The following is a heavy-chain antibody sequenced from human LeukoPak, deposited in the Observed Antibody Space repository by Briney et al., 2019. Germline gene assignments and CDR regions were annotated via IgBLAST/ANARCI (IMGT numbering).Heavy chain of an antibody. CDR1: GGSISTYY. V-gene: IGHV4-59*08. D-gene: IGHD2-2*01. Sequence: PSETLSLTCTVSGGSISTYYWSWIRQPPGKGLEWIGYIYYSGSTNYNPSLKSRVTISLDTSKNQFSLKLSSVTAADTAVYYCARLRQHQRGASPYGIDVWGQGTTVTVSS. CDR3: ARLRQHQRGASPYGIDV. CDR2: IYYSGST. J-gene: IGHJ6*02.